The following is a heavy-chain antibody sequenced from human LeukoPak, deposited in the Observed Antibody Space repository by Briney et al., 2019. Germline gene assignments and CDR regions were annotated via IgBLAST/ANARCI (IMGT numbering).Heavy chain of an antibody. CDR3: ARDLDGDPNIAAAGRGDFDY. D-gene: IGHD6-13*01. CDR2: INTDGSST. V-gene: IGHV3-74*01. Sequence: GGSLRLSCAASGFTFSNYWMHWVRQAPGKGLVWVSHINTDGSSTRYADSVKGRFTISRDNAKNSLYLQMNSLRADDTAVYYCARDLDGDPNIAAAGRGDFDYWGRGTLVTVSS. J-gene: IGHJ4*02. CDR1: GFTFSNYW.